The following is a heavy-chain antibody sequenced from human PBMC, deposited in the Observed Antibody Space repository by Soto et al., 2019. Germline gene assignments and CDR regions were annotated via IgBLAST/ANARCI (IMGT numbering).Heavy chain of an antibody. CDR1: GFIFRTYG. V-gene: IGHV3-21*01. D-gene: IGHD3-10*01. CDR3: GRAIGRGIIRD. CDR2: IYSSGTFI. Sequence: GGSLRLSCTASGFIFRTYGMTWVRQAPGKGLEWVSSIYSSGTFIYYADSVKGRFTISRDDAKNSLFLQMNSLRAEDTAVYYCGRAIGRGIIRDWGQGNLGTVSS. J-gene: IGHJ4*02.